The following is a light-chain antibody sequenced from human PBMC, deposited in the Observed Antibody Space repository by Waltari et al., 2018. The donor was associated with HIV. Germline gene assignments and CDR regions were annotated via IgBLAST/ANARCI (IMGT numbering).Light chain of an antibody. Sequence: QSALTQPASMSGSPGQSITISCTGTSSDIGGYNYISWYQQHPGTAPKLVIYGVRERPSGISHRFAGSKSGDTASLTISGLQTEDEAHYYCSAFTTSHKLCFGGGTHLTVL. CDR2: GVR. J-gene: IGLJ2*01. CDR1: SSDIGGYNY. CDR3: SAFTTSHKLC. V-gene: IGLV2-14*03.